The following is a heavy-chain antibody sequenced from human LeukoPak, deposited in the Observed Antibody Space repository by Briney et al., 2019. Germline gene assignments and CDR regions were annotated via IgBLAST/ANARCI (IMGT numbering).Heavy chain of an antibody. CDR1: GFTFSSCW. Sequence: GGSLRLSCAASGFTFSSCWMHWVRQAPGKGLVWVSHINSDGSSISYADSVKGRFTISRDNAKNTLYLQMNSLRAEDTAVYYCARAGGSDSSGYYQGAFDMWGQGTMVTVSS. D-gene: IGHD3-22*01. CDR3: ARAGGSDSSGYYQGAFDM. V-gene: IGHV3-74*01. CDR2: INSDGSSI. J-gene: IGHJ3*02.